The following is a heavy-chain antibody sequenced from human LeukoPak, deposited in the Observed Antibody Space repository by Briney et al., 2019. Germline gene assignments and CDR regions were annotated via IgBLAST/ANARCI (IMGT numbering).Heavy chain of an antibody. CDR2: INGDGSCT. J-gene: IGHJ4*02. CDR1: VFIFSGYW. CDR3: ARAPTNWVYFDS. Sequence: GGALRLFCAASVFIFSGYWKHWVRQTPGKGLVWITRINGDGSCTTYADYADSVKGRFTISRDNAKNTLYLQMNSLRAEDTAVYYCARAPTNWVYFDSWGQGTLVTVSS. D-gene: IGHD7-27*01. V-gene: IGHV3-74*01.